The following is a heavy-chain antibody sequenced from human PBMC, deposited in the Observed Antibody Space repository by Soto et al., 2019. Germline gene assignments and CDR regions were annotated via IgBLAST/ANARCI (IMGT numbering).Heavy chain of an antibody. D-gene: IGHD6-19*01. CDR1: GYTFTIYG. CDR3: ARDRASYSSGWPDAFDI. J-gene: IGHJ3*02. CDR2: ISAYNGNT. Sequence: ASVKVSCKSSGYTFTIYGISWVRQAPGQGLKWMGWISAYNGNTNYAQKLQGRVTMTTDTSTSTAYMELRSLRSDDTAVYYCARDRASYSSGWPDAFDIWGQGTMVTVSS. V-gene: IGHV1-18*01.